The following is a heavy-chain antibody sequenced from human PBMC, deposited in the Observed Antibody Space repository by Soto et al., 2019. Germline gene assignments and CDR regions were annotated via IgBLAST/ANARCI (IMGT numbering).Heavy chain of an antibody. Sequence: ASVKVSCKASGYSFTSYAMHWVRQAPGQRLEWMGWINAGNGNTKYSQKLQGRVTITRDTSASTAYMELSSLRSEDTAMYYCARAVAVPASCDYWGQGTLVTVSS. CDR3: ARAVAVPASCDY. V-gene: IGHV1-3*01. CDR2: INAGNGNT. J-gene: IGHJ4*02. CDR1: GYSFTSYA. D-gene: IGHD6-19*01.